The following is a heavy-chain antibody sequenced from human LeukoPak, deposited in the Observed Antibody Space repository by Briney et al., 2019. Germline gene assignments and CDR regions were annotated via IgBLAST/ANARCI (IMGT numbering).Heavy chain of an antibody. D-gene: IGHD2-15*01. CDR2: IWYDGSNK. J-gene: IGHJ4*02. CDR3: ARDGGVVVAASPDY. Sequence: GGSLRLSCAASGFTFSSYGMHWVRQAPGKGLEWVAVIWYDGSNKYYADPVKGRFTISRDNSKNTLYLQMNSLRAEDTAVYYCARDGGVVVAASPDYWGQGTLVTVSS. CDR1: GFTFSSYG. V-gene: IGHV3-33*01.